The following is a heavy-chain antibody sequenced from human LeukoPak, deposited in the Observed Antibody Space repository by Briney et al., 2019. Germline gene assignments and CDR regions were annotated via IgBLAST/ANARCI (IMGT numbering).Heavy chain of an antibody. D-gene: IGHD4-23*01. CDR2: ISGSGGKT. CDR3: AKDISSDGGNSRGYFDL. V-gene: IGHV3-23*01. CDR1: GFTFSSYA. Sequence: GGSLRLSCAASGFTFSSYAMSWVRQAPGKGLEWVSVISGSGGKTYYADSVKGRFTISRDNSKNTLYLQMNSLRAEDTAVYYCAKDISSDGGNSRGYFDLWGRGTLVTVSS. J-gene: IGHJ2*01.